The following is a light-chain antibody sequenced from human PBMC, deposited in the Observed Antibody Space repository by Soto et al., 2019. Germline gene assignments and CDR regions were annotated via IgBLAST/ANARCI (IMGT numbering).Light chain of an antibody. Sequence: EIVLTQSPSTLSLFPGERAPLSCRASQSVNNYLAWYQQRPGQAPRLLIYDASYRATGIPARFSGSGSGTDFTLTISSLEPEDFAVYYCQHRNNRPFSFGPGTKVDIK. CDR3: QHRNNRPFS. CDR2: DAS. CDR1: QSVNNY. J-gene: IGKJ3*01. V-gene: IGKV3-11*01.